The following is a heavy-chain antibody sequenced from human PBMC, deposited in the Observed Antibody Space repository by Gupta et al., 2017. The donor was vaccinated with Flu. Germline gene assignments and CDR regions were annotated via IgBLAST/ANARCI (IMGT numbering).Heavy chain of an antibody. CDR3: ARGRDYVWGT. Sequence: QVRLQESGPGLVQPSGTLSLTCSVSGVGISDGFSHWWSWVRQTPGKGLEWIGEIHHGGNWNYSPSCQSRVTMSVDKSKDQLSLKLSSVTAADTAVYYCARGRDYVWGTWGQGTQVTVSS. CDR1: GVGISDGFSHW. J-gene: IGHJ4*02. D-gene: IGHD3-16*01. V-gene: IGHV4-4*02. CDR2: IHHGGNW.